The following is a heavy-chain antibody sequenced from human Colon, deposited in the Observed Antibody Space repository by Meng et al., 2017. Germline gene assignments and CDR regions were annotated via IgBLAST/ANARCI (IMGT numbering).Heavy chain of an antibody. J-gene: IGHJ4*02. V-gene: IGHV4-61*01. Sequence: GRVMVWPSVPLSHTWTVCGGSVSSGSYYWSWIRQPAGKGLEWIGYIYYSGSTNYNPSLKSRVTISVDTSKNQFSLKLSSVTAAETAVYYCARGASDYDFDYWGQGTLVTVSS. D-gene: IGHD3-22*01. CDR3: ARGASDYDFDY. CDR2: IYYSGST. CDR1: GGSVSSGSYY.